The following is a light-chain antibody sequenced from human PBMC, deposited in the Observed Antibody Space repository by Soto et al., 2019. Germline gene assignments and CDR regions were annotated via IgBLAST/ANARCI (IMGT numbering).Light chain of an antibody. J-gene: IGLJ2*01. CDR2: ANN. Sequence: QSVLTQPPSVSGTPGQRVSISCSGSRSNIGINAVDWYHQLPGTARKVLIYANNQRPSGVPDRFSGSKSGTSASLAINGLQSDDEAHYYCAAWDDSLNGLVFGGGTKLTVL. CDR3: AAWDDSLNGLV. V-gene: IGLV1-44*01. CDR1: RSNIGINA.